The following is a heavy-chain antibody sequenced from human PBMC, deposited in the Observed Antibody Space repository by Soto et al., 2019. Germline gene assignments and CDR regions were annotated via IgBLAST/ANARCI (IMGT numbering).Heavy chain of an antibody. CDR3: AIDYYDSSGYWSFDY. Sequence: ASVKVSCKASGYTFTGYYMHWVRQAPGQGLEWMGWINPNSGGTNYAQKFQGRVTMTRDTSISTAYMELSRLRSDDTAVYYCAIDYYDSSGYWSFDYWGQGTLVTVS. D-gene: IGHD3-22*01. CDR2: INPNSGGT. CDR1: GYTFTGYY. J-gene: IGHJ4*02. V-gene: IGHV1-2*02.